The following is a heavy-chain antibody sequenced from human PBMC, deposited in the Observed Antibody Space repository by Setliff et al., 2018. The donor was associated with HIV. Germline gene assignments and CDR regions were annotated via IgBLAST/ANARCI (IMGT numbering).Heavy chain of an antibody. CDR3: ARDQGLELRGDYYYYGMDV. Sequence: SETLSLTCTVSGYSVNSDYLWCWIRQPPGKGLEWIGSVYHSGSTYYNPSLKSRTTMSLDTSRNQVSLKLSSVSAADTAVYYCARDQGLELRGDYYYYGMDVWGQGTTVTVSS. J-gene: IGHJ6*02. D-gene: IGHD1-7*01. V-gene: IGHV4-38-2*02. CDR1: GYSVNSDYL. CDR2: VYHSGST.